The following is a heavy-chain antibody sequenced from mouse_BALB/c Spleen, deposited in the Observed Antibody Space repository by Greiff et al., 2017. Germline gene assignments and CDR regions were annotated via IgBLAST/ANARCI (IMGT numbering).Heavy chain of an antibody. Sequence: EVQLVESGGGLVQPGGSLNLSCAASGFDFSRYWMSWARQAPGKGQEWIGEINPGSSTINYTPSLKDKFIISRDNAKNTLYLQMSKVRSEDTALYYCSRGGNYGYFDVWGAGTTVTVSS. CDR3: SRGGNYGYFDV. D-gene: IGHD2-1*01. J-gene: IGHJ1*01. CDR1: GFDFSRYW. V-gene: IGHV4-2*02. CDR2: INPGSSTI.